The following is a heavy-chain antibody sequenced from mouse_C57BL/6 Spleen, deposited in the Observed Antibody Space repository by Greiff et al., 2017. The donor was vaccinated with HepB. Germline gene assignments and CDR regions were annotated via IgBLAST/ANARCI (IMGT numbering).Heavy chain of an antibody. V-gene: IGHV1-80*01. CDR1: GYAFSSYW. J-gene: IGHJ2*01. D-gene: IGHD2-1*01. CDR2: IYPGDGDT. Sequence: VQLQQSGAELVKPGASVKISCKASGYAFSSYWMNWVKQRPGKGLEWIGQIYPGDGDTNYNGKFKGKATLTADKSSSTAYMQLSSLTSEDSAVYFCARSQIYYGNYKDYWGQGTTLTVSS. CDR3: ARSQIYYGNYKDY.